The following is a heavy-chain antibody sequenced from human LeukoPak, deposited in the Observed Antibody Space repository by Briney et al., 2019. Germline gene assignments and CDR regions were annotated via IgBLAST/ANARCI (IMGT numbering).Heavy chain of an antibody. CDR3: ARAIYGSD. J-gene: IGHJ4*02. V-gene: IGHV3-66*01. CDR1: GFTFSSYE. D-gene: IGHD1-1*01. CDR2: IYSDGST. Sequence: PGGSLRLSCAASGFTFSSYEMNWVRQAPGKGLEWVSLIYSDGSTYYADSVKGRFTISRDSSKNTLYLQMNSLRAEDTAVYYCARAIYGSDWGQGTLVTVSS.